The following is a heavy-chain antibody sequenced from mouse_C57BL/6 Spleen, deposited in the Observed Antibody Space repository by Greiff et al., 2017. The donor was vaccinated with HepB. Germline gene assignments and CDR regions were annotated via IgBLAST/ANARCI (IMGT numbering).Heavy chain of an antibody. CDR2: IYPGSGST. Sequence: QVQLQQPGAELVKPGASVKMSCKASGYTFTSYWITWVKQRPGQGLEWIGDIYPGSGSTNYNEKFKGKATLTVDTSSSTAYMQLSSLTSEDSAVYYCATYSNDYAMDYWGQGTSVTVSS. V-gene: IGHV1-55*01. CDR1: GYTFTSYW. D-gene: IGHD2-5*01. CDR3: ATYSNDYAMDY. J-gene: IGHJ4*01.